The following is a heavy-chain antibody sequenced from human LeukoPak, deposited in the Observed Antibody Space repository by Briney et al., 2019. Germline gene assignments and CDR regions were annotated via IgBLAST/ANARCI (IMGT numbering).Heavy chain of an antibody. CDR2: MYSSGKS. CDR3: AREVEDYYDSSGYWGYFQH. V-gene: IGHV4-59*12. D-gene: IGHD3-22*01. J-gene: IGHJ1*01. Sequence: SETRSLTCTVSGGSIHNNYWSWIRQPPGKGLEWIGSMYSSGKSDYSPSLKNRVTMSIDTSKNQFSLKLTSVTAADTAVYYCAREVEDYYDSSGYWGYFQHWGQGTLVTVSS. CDR1: GGSIHNNY.